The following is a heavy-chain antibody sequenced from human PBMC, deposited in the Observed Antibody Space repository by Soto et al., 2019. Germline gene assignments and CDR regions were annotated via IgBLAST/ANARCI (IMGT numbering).Heavy chain of an antibody. Sequence: GGSLRLSCAASGFTFSSYWMSWVRQAPGKGLEWVANIKQDGSEKYYVDSVKGRFTISRDNAKNSLYLQMNSLRAEDTAVYYCARDLTLGYCSSTSCPQLDYWGQGTLVTVSS. CDR2: IKQDGSEK. D-gene: IGHD2-2*01. CDR3: ARDLTLGYCSSTSCPQLDY. J-gene: IGHJ4*02. V-gene: IGHV3-7*01. CDR1: GFTFSSYW.